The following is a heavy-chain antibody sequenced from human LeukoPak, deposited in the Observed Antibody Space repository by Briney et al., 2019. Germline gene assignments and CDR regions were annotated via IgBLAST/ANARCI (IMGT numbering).Heavy chain of an antibody. CDR1: GDSVSINSAG. D-gene: IGHD3-22*01. CDR2: TYSRSKWYD. V-gene: IGHV6-1*01. J-gene: IGHJ4*02. Sequence: SLTLSLTFALSGDSVSINSAGWSWIRQSPARGIEWLGRTYSRSKWYDHYAVSVKRRITINPDTSKNQFSLQLNSVTPEDTAVYYCARVDGDSSGYYFDYWAQGTLVTVSS. CDR3: ARVDGDSSGYYFDY.